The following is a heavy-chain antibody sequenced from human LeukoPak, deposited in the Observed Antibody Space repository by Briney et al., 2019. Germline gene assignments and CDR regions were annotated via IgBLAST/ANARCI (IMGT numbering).Heavy chain of an antibody. V-gene: IGHV3-30*02. CDR2: IRYDGNNK. J-gene: IGHJ4*02. CDR3: VKDNPLDY. CDR1: GFTFSNYG. D-gene: IGHD1-14*01. Sequence: GGSLRLSCGVSGFTFSNYGMLWVRQAAGKGMDWVAFIRYDGNNKLYAASVKGRFTISRDNSKNTLYLHINSLRADDTAVYYCVKDNPLDYWGQGTLVIVSS.